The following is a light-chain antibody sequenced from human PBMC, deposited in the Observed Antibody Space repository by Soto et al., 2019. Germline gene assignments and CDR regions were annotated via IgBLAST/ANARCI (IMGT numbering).Light chain of an antibody. J-gene: IGKJ4*01. V-gene: IGKV3D-7*01. CDR3: QQDYNLPLT. Sequence: PGESATLSCRASQSVSSSYLTWYQQKPGQAPRLLIYGASTRATSIPARFSGSGSGTDFTLTISSLQPEDFAVYYCQQDYNLPLTFGGGTKVDIK. CDR2: GAS. CDR1: QSVSSSY.